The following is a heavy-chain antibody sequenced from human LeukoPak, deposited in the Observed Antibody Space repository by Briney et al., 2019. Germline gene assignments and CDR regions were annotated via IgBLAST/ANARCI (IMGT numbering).Heavy chain of an antibody. V-gene: IGHV3-23*01. CDR3: AKRGVVVRVVLVGFHKEAYYFDS. CDR2: VSDSGGRT. Sequence: GSLRLSCAVSGITLSNYGMSWVRQAPGEGLEWVAGVSDSGGRTNYADSVKGRFTISRDNSRYTLYLQMNSLRAEDTAVYFCAKRGVVVRVVLVGFHKEAYYFDSWGQGALVTVSS. D-gene: IGHD3-10*01. J-gene: IGHJ4*02. CDR1: GITLSNYG.